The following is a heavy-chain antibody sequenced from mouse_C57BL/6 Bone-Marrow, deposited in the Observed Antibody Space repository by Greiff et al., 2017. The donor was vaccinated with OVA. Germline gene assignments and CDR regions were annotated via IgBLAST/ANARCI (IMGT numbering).Heavy chain of an antibody. CDR3: ARKRYSPHYFDY. V-gene: IGHV1-80*01. J-gene: IGHJ2*01. Sequence: QVQLQQSGAELVKPGASVKISCKASGYAFSSYWMNWVKQRPGKGLEWIGQIYPGDGDTNYNGKFKGKATLTADKSSSTAYMQLSSLTSEDSAVYFCARKRYSPHYFDYWGQGTTLTVSS. CDR1: GYAFSSYW. CDR2: IYPGDGDT. D-gene: IGHD1-1*01.